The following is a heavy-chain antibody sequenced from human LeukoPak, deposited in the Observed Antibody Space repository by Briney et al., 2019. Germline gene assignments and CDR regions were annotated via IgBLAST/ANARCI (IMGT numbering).Heavy chain of an antibody. D-gene: IGHD2/OR15-2a*01. V-gene: IGHV3-48*03. CDR3: AREVRESRFDY. CDR1: GFTFSSYE. J-gene: IGHJ4*02. CDR2: ISSSGSTI. Sequence: AGGSLRLSCAASGFTFSSYEMNWVRRATGKGLEWVSYISSSGSTIYYADSVKGRFTISRDNAKNSLYLQMNSLRAEDTAVYYCAREVRESRFDYWGQGTLVTVSS.